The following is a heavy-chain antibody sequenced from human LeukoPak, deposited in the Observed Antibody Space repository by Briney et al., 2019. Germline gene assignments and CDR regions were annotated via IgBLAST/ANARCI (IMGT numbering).Heavy chain of an antibody. CDR1: GFTFSDHY. CDR3: TRVGSSGSVDY. CDR2: ISDRTSDT. D-gene: IGHD1-1*01. V-gene: IGHV3-11*06. J-gene: IGHJ4*02. Sequence: PGGSLRLSCAASGFTFSDHYMSWIRQAPGKGLEWVSYISDRTSDTNYIDSVKGRFTISRDNAKNSLYLQMNSLRAEDTAVYYCTRVGSSGSVDYWGQGTLITVSS.